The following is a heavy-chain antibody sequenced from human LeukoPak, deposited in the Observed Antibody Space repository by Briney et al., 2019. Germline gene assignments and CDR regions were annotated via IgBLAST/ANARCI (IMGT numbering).Heavy chain of an antibody. V-gene: IGHV3-21*01. CDR3: ASDDYSNSRAAY. CDR2: ISSSSSYI. Sequence: PGGSLRLSCAASGFTFSSYSMNWVRQAPGKGPEWVSSISSSSSYIYYADSVKGRFTISRDNAKNSLYLQMNSLRAEDTAVYYCASDDYSNSRAAYWGQGTLVTVSS. CDR1: GFTFSSYS. J-gene: IGHJ4*02. D-gene: IGHD4-11*01.